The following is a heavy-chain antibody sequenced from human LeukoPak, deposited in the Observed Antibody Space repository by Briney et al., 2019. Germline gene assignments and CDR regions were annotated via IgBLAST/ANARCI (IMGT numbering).Heavy chain of an antibody. V-gene: IGHV4-31*03. D-gene: IGHD4/OR15-4a*01. J-gene: IGHJ4*02. Sequence: SQTLSLTCTVSGGSISSGGYYWSWIRQHPGKGLEWIGYIYYSGSTYYNPSLKSRVTISVDTSKNQFSLKLSSVTAADTAVYYCAREGEYGGAIDYWGQGTLVTVSS. CDR2: IYYSGST. CDR3: AREGEYGGAIDY. CDR1: GGSISSGGYY.